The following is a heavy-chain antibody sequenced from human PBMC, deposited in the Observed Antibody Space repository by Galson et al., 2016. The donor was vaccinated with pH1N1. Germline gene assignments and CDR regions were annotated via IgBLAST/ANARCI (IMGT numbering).Heavy chain of an antibody. V-gene: IGHV1-18*01. CDR2: ISGYNGNT. CDR3: ARLSGSRWLDP. Sequence: QSGAEVKEPGASVKVSCKASGYMFTSYGITWVRQAPGQGLEWMGLISGYNGNTNYAQKFRGRPTMTTDTSTTTAYMELRSLRSDDTAFYYCARLSGSRWLDPWGQGTLVTVSS. J-gene: IGHJ5*02. D-gene: IGHD3-10*01. CDR1: GYMFTSYG.